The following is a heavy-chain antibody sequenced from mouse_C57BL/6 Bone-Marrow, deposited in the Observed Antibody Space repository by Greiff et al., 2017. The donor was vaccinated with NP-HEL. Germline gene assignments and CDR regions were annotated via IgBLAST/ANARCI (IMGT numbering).Heavy chain of an antibody. Sequence: QVQLKQPGAELVKPGASVKLSRKASGYTFTSYWMQWVKQRPGQGLEWIGELDPSDSYTNYNQKFTGKATLTVDTSSSTAYMQLSSLTSEDSAVYYVARGGNYGSSYTWFAYWGQGTLVTVSA. CDR3: ARGGNYGSSYTWFAY. CDR2: LDPSDSYT. D-gene: IGHD1-1*01. CDR1: GYTFTSYW. J-gene: IGHJ3*01. V-gene: IGHV1-50*01.